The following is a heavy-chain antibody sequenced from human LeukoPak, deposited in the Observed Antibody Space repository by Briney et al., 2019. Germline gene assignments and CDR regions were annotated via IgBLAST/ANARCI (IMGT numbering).Heavy chain of an antibody. CDR3: ARRAVDNSYYYYMDV. D-gene: IGHD6-19*01. J-gene: IGHJ6*03. V-gene: IGHV1-8*03. Sequence: ASVKVSCKASGYTFTSYYLQWVRQAPGQGLEWMGWMNPKSGNTGYAQKFQGRVTITRNTSISTAYMEVSSLRYEDTAVYYCARRAVDNSYYYYMDVWGKGTTVTVSS. CDR2: MNPKSGNT. CDR1: GYTFTSYY.